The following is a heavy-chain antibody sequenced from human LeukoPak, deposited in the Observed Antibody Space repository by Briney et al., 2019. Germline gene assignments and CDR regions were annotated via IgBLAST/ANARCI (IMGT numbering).Heavy chain of an antibody. J-gene: IGHJ4*02. CDR1: GFTFSSYG. Sequence: TGGSLRLSCAASGFTFSSYGMHWVRQAPGKGLEWVAVIWYDGSNKYYADSVEGRFTISRDNSKNTLYLQMNSLRAEDTAVYYCARYSGSGYFDYWGQGTLVTVSS. D-gene: IGHD1-26*01. V-gene: IGHV3-33*01. CDR2: IWYDGSNK. CDR3: ARYSGSGYFDY.